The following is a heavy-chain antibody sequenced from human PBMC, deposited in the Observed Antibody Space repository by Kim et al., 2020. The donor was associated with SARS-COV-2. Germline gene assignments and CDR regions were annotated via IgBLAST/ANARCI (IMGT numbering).Heavy chain of an antibody. D-gene: IGHD6-13*01. Sequence: ADSVKGRFTISRDNAKNSLYLQMNSLRAEDTALYYCAKDSSSWYLFAFDIWGQGTMVTVSS. CDR3: AKDSSSWYLFAFDI. J-gene: IGHJ3*02. V-gene: IGHV3-9*01.